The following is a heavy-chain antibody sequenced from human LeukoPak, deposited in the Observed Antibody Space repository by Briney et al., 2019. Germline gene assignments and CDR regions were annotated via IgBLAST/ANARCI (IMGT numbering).Heavy chain of an antibody. J-gene: IGHJ3*02. Sequence: PGGSLRLSCAASGFTFSNYWMTWVRQAPGKGLEWVANIKEDGSGKYYVDSVKGRFTISRDNARSLLYLQMNSLRAEDTAVYYCANWPQGLGVGARDDAFDIWGQGTMVTVSS. CDR2: IKEDGSGK. CDR1: GFTFSNYW. D-gene: IGHD1-26*01. V-gene: IGHV3-7*03. CDR3: ANWPQGLGVGARDDAFDI.